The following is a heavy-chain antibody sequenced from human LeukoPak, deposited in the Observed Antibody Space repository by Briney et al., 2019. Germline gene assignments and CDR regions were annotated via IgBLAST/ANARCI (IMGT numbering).Heavy chain of an antibody. V-gene: IGHV3-53*01. J-gene: IGHJ4*02. CDR1: GFSVSSNY. Sequence: GGSLRLSCVASGFSVSSNYMSWVRRAPGKGLECVSLLYTDGTTYYASSVEGRFTISRDDSRNTIYLHMNSLRADDTAVYYCARGGVYYWNPRYWGQGTLVTVSS. CDR3: ARGGVYYWNPRY. CDR2: LYTDGTT. D-gene: IGHD1-20*01.